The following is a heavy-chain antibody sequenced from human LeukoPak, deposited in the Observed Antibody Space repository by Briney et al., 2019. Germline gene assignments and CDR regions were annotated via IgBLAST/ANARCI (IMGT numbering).Heavy chain of an antibody. CDR2: IYHSGST. Sequence: PSETLSLTCAVSGGSISSTNWWSWVRQPPGKGLEWIGEIYHSGSTNYNPSLKSRVTISVDKSKNQFSLKLSSVTAADTAVYYCARGGITSLLNWFDPWGQGILVTVSS. CDR1: GGSISSTNW. D-gene: IGHD3-16*01. J-gene: IGHJ5*02. CDR3: ARGGITSLLNWFDP. V-gene: IGHV4-4*02.